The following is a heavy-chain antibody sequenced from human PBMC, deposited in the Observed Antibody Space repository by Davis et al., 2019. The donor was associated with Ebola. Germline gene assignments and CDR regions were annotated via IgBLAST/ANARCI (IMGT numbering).Heavy chain of an antibody. V-gene: IGHV3-53*01. CDR3: ARDFVY. CDR2: VYRDGTT. Sequence: GGSLRLSCAASGFTVSTNYMSWVRQAPGKGLEWVSVVYRDGTTYYSDSVKGRFTISRDISKNTLSLQMNSLRAEDTAVYYCARDFVYWGQGILVTVSS. J-gene: IGHJ4*02. CDR1: GFTVSTNY.